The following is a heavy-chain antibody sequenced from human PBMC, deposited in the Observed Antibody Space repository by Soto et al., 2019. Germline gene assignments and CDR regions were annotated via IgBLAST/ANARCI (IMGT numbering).Heavy chain of an antibody. Sequence: VGSLRLSCAASGFTFSSYSMNWVRQAPGKGLEWVSSISSSSSYIYYADSVKGRFTISRDNAKNSLYLQMNSLRAEDTAVYYCAREKNYGSGSFHRPFDYWGQGTLVTVSS. V-gene: IGHV3-21*01. J-gene: IGHJ4*02. D-gene: IGHD3-10*01. CDR1: GFTFSSYS. CDR3: AREKNYGSGSFHRPFDY. CDR2: ISSSSSYI.